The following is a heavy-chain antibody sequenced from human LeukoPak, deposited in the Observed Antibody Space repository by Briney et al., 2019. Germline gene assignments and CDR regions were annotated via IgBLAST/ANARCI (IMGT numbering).Heavy chain of an antibody. V-gene: IGHV4-59*01. CDR3: ARGSSPIFDSRAFDY. D-gene: IGHD3-3*01. CDR2: IYYSGST. J-gene: IGHJ4*02. Sequence: SETLSLTCTVSGGSISSYYWSWIRQPPGKGLEWIGYIYYSGSTNYNPSLKSRVTISADTSKNQFSLKVNSVTAADTAVYYCARGSSPIFDSRAFDYWGQGTLVTVSS. CDR1: GGSISSYY.